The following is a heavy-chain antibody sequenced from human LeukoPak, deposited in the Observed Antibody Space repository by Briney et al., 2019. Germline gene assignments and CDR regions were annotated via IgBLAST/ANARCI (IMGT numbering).Heavy chain of an antibody. D-gene: IGHD2-15*01. CDR1: GFTFSSYA. V-gene: IGHV3-23*01. CDR2: ISGSGGST. CDR3: AKGYCSGGSCYFYYFDY. Sequence: GGSLRLSCAASGFTFSSYAMSWVRQAPGKGLEWVSAISGSGGSTYYADSVKGRFTISRDNSKNTLYLQMNSLRAEDTAAYYCAKGYCSGGSCYFYYFDYWGQGTLVTVSS. J-gene: IGHJ4*02.